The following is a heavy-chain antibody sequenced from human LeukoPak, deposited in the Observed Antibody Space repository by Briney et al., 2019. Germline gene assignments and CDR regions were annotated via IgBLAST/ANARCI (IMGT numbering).Heavy chain of an antibody. J-gene: IGHJ3*02. CDR1: GFTFDDYG. Sequence: GGSLRLSCAASGFTFDDYGMSWVRQAPGKGLEWVSGINWNGGSTGYADSVKGRFTISRDNAKNSLYLQMNSLRAEDTALYYCARKWFGELLYAFDIWGQGTMVTVSS. CDR3: ARKWFGELLYAFDI. CDR2: INWNGGST. D-gene: IGHD3-10*01. V-gene: IGHV3-20*04.